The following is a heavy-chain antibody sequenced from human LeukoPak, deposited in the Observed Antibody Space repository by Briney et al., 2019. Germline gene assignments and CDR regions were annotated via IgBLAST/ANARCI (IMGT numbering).Heavy chain of an antibody. V-gene: IGHV4-39*01. J-gene: IGHJ4*02. Sequence: PSXTLSLTCSVSGDSISNTYYYWAWIRQPPGKGLEWIGSIYYSGSTFYNPSLKSRITMSVDTSKNQVSLSLNSVTAADTSMYFCARRNRGVVGAPFDFWGQGTXVXVSS. CDR2: IYYSGST. CDR3: ARRNRGVVGAPFDF. CDR1: GDSISNTYYY. D-gene: IGHD1-26*01.